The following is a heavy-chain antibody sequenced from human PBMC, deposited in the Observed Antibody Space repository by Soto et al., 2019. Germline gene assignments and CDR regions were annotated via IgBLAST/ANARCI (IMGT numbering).Heavy chain of an antibody. CDR1: GGTFSSNI. D-gene: IGHD2-15*01. CDR2: IIPVLDIG. J-gene: IGHJ6*02. V-gene: IGHV1-69*02. Sequence: QVQLVQSGAEVKKPGSSVKVSCKASGGTFSSNIITWVRQAPGQGLEWMGRIIPVLDIGSYAQKFQGRVTITAVKSTSTAYMELSSLRSEDTAVYYCAAAPINRSGGSCHSLYYYGIDVWGQGTTVTVSS. CDR3: AAAPINRSGGSCHSLYYYGIDV.